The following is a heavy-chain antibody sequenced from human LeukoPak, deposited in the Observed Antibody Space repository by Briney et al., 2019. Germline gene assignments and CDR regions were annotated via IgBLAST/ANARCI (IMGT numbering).Heavy chain of an antibody. CDR3: TKGTIWLPFDY. J-gene: IGHJ4*02. CDR2: ITGSGGST. V-gene: IGHV3-23*01. Sequence: RGSLRLSCAASGFTFNNYAMNWVRQAPGKGLEWVSAITGSGGSTYSADSVKGRFTISRDNSKNTLYLQMNSLRAEDTAVYYCTKGTIWLPFDYWGQGTLVTVSS. D-gene: IGHD5-18*01. CDR1: GFTFNNYA.